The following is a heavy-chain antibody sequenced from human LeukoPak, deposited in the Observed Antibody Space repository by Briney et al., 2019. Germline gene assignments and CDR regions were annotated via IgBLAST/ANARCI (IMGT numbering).Heavy chain of an antibody. CDR3: ARSSGITMVREAFDY. Sequence: ASVKVSCKASGYTFTSYYMHWVRQAPGQGLEWMGIINPSGGSTSYAQKFQGRVTMTRDTSTSTVYMELSSLRSEDTAVYYCARSSGITMVREAFDYWGQGTLVTVSS. CDR1: GYTFTSYY. CDR2: INPSGGST. J-gene: IGHJ4*02. V-gene: IGHV1-46*01. D-gene: IGHD3-10*01.